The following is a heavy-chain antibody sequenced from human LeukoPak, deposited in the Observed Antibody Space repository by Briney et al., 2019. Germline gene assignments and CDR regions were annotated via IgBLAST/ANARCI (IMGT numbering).Heavy chain of an antibody. V-gene: IGHV3-23*01. CDR2: ISGSGGST. D-gene: IGHD6-19*01. CDR1: GFTFSSYA. J-gene: IGHJ4*02. Sequence: GGSLRLSCAASGFTFSSYAMSWVRQAPGKGLEWVSAISGSGGSTYYADSVKGRFTISRDNSKNTLYLQMNSLRAEDTAVYYCAKPLLGSGWWNSGNDYWGQGTLVTVSS. CDR3: AKPLLGSGWWNSGNDY.